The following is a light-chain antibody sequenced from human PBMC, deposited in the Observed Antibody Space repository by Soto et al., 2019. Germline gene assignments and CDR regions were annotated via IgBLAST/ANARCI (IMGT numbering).Light chain of an antibody. CDR1: SSNIGAGYD. J-gene: IGLJ2*01. V-gene: IGLV1-40*01. CDR3: QSYDSSLSVV. CDR2: GNS. Sequence: QSVLTQPPSVSGAPGQRVTISCTGSSSNIGAGYDVHWYQQLQGTAHKLLIDGNSNRPSGVPDRFSGSKSGTSASLAITGLQAEDEADYYCQSYDSSLSVVFGGGTQLTVL.